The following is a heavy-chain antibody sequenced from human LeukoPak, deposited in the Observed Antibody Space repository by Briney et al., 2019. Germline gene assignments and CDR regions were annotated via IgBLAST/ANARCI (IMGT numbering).Heavy chain of an antibody. CDR1: GFTFGDYA. D-gene: IGHD3-16*01. Sequence: PGGSLRLSCAASGFTFGDYAMHWVRQAPGKGLEWVSGISWNSGSIGYADSVKGRFTISRDNAKNSLYLQMNSLRAEDTALYYCAKAAFGGVFIDYWGQGTLVTVSS. J-gene: IGHJ4*02. CDR3: AKAAFGGVFIDY. CDR2: ISWNSGSI. V-gene: IGHV3-9*01.